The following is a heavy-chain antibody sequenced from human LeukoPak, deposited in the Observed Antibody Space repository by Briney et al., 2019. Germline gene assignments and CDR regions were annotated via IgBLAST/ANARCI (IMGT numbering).Heavy chain of an antibody. Sequence: ASVKVSCKASGYTFTGYYILWVRQAPAQGLEWMGWINPNSGGTNYAQKFQGRVTMTRDTSISTAYMELSRLRSDDTAVYYCARIASDSGYDLEYYFDYWGQGTLVTVSS. V-gene: IGHV1-2*02. CDR1: GYTFTGYY. CDR3: ARIASDSGYDLEYYFDY. J-gene: IGHJ4*02. CDR2: INPNSGGT. D-gene: IGHD5-12*01.